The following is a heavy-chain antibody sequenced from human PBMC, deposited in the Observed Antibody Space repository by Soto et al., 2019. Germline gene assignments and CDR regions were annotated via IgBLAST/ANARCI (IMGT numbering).Heavy chain of an antibody. Sequence: QVQLQQWGAGLLKPSETLSLTCAVYGGSFSGYYWSWIRQPPGKGLEWIGEINHSGSTNYNPSLTSRVTISVDTSKNQFSLKLSSVTAADTAVYYCARGKVGSATVTTSPYYYYGMDVWGQGTTVTVSS. V-gene: IGHV4-34*01. CDR1: GGSFSGYY. J-gene: IGHJ6*02. CDR2: INHSGST. CDR3: ARGKVGSATVTTSPYYYYGMDV. D-gene: IGHD4-17*01.